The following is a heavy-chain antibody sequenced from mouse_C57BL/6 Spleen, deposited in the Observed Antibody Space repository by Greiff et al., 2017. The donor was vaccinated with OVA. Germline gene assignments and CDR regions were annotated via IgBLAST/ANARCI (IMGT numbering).Heavy chain of an antibody. V-gene: IGHV14-2*01. J-gene: IGHJ4*01. CDR2: IDPEDGET. CDR1: GFNIKDYY. Sequence: VQLQQSGAELVKPGASVKLSCTASGFNIKDYYMHWVKQRTEQGLEWIGRIDPEDGETKYAPKFQGKATITAATSSNTAYLPLSSLTSEDTAVYYCASTMITGYYYAMDYWGQGTSVTVSS. CDR3: ASTMITGYYYAMDY. D-gene: IGHD2-4*01.